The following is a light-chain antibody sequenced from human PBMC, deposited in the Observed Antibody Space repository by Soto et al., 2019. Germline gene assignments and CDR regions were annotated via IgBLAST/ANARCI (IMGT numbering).Light chain of an antibody. Sequence: QSVLTQPPSVSGAPGQRVTISCTGSSSNIGAGYDVHWYQQFPGTAPKLLIYRNNQRPSGVPDRFSGSKSGTSASLAISGLRSEDEAAYYCAGWDDSLTGYVFGPGTKVTVL. CDR1: SSNIGAGYD. V-gene: IGLV1-47*01. CDR2: RNN. J-gene: IGLJ1*01. CDR3: AGWDDSLTGYV.